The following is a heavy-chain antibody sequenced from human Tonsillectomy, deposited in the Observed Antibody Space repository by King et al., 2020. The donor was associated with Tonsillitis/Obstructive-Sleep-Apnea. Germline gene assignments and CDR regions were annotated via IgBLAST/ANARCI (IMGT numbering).Heavy chain of an antibody. CDR3: ARVEARAYDSSARGHGRVDP. J-gene: IGHJ5*02. CDR2: INHSGST. Sequence: VQLQQWGAGLLKPSETLSLTCAVYGGSFSDYYWSWIRQPPGKGLEWIGEINHSGSTNYNPPLKSRVTISVHTSKNQFSLKLSSVTAADTAVYYCARVEARAYDSSARGHGRVDPWGQGTLVTVSS. CDR1: GGSFSDYY. V-gene: IGHV4-34*01. D-gene: IGHD3-22*01.